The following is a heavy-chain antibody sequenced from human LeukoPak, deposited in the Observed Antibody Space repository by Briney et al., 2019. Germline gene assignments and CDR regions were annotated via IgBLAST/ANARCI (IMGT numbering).Heavy chain of an antibody. Sequence: ASVKVSCKISGYTLSELSMHWIRQAPGKGLEWMGGFDPKDGATVYAQKFQGRLTMTEDTSTATAYMELSSLTSEDTAVYYCAGERFYDFWSGYQYGWFDPWGQGTLVTVSS. CDR3: AGERFYDFWSGYQYGWFDP. CDR2: FDPKDGAT. CDR1: GYTLSELS. V-gene: IGHV1-24*01. J-gene: IGHJ5*02. D-gene: IGHD3-3*01.